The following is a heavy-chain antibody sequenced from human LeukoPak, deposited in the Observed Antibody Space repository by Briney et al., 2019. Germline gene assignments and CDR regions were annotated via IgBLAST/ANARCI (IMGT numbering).Heavy chain of an antibody. CDR2: ISWNSASI. D-gene: IGHD2-2*01. V-gene: IGHV3-9*01. Sequence: PGRSLRLSCAASGFTFDDYGMHWVRQAPGRGLEWVSGISWNSASIGYADSVKGRFTISRDNSKNTLYLQMNSLRAEDTAVYYCAKDELGYCSSTSFCCIDYWGQGTLVTVSS. J-gene: IGHJ4*02. CDR1: GFTFDDYG. CDR3: AKDELGYCSSTSFCCIDY.